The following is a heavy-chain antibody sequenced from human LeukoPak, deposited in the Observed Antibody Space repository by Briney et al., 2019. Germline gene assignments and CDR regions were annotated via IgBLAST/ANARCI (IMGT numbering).Heavy chain of an antibody. Sequence: PGGSLRLSCAASGFTFSSYGMHWVRQAPGKGLEWVAFISYDGSNKYYADSVKGRFTISRDNSKSTLYLQMNSLRAEDTAVYYCAKPISLPYYFDYWGQGTLVTVSS. CDR1: GFTFSSYG. V-gene: IGHV3-30*18. CDR2: ISYDGSNK. CDR3: AKPISLPYYFDY. D-gene: IGHD5/OR15-5a*01. J-gene: IGHJ4*02.